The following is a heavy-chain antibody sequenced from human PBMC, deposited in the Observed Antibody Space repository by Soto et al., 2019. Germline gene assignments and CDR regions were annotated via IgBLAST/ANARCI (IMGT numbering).Heavy chain of an antibody. Sequence: PSETLSLTCTVSGGSISSGGYYWSWIRQHPGKGLEWIGYIYYSGSTNYNPSLKSRVTISVDTSKNQFSLKLSYVTAADTAVYYCARDRARGGSYYGTYYYYGMDVWGPGTTVTVSS. CDR2: IYYSGST. CDR3: ARDRARGGSYYGTYYYYGMDV. V-gene: IGHV4-61*08. D-gene: IGHD1-26*01. J-gene: IGHJ6*02. CDR1: GGSISSGGYY.